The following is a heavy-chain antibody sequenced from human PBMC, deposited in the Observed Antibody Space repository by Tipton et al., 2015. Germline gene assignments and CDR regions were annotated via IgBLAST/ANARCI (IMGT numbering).Heavy chain of an antibody. J-gene: IGHJ5*02. CDR2: IYYGGRT. Sequence: LRLSCTVSGGSISSSSYFWGWLRQPPGKGLEWIATIYYGGRTFYNPSLKSRVTIFVDTSKNQFSLRLGSVAAADTAVYYCARGGAGYYYDSVGYLSWGQGTLVTVSS. CDR3: ARGGAGYYYDSVGYLS. CDR1: GGSISSSSYF. D-gene: IGHD3-22*01. V-gene: IGHV4-39*01.